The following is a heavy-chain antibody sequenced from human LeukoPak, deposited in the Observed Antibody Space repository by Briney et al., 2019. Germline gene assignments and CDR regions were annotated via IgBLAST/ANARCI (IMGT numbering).Heavy chain of an antibody. Sequence: GGSLRLSCAASGFTFSSYGMSWVRQAPGKGLEWVSGMTGSGGSTYYADSMKGRFTISRDNSKNTLYLQMNSLRAEDTAVYYCARVLRYCSGGNCYSGGLGYMDVWGKGTTVTISS. V-gene: IGHV3-23*01. CDR2: MTGSGGST. D-gene: IGHD2-15*01. J-gene: IGHJ6*03. CDR3: ARVLRYCSGGNCYSGGLGYMDV. CDR1: GFTFSSYG.